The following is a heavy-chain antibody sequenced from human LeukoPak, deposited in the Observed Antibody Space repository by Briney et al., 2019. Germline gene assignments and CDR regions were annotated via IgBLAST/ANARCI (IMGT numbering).Heavy chain of an antibody. CDR3: TTVPWYKATTRNY. J-gene: IGHJ4*02. V-gene: IGHV3-15*01. CDR2: IKRKTGGGTT. CDR1: GFTFSNAW. D-gene: IGHD1-1*01. Sequence: GGSLRLSCAASGFTFSNAWMSWVRQAPGKGLEWVGRIKRKTGGGTTDYAAPVKGRFTISRDDSKNTLYLQMNSLKTEDTAVYYSTTVPWYKATTRNYWGQGTLVTASP.